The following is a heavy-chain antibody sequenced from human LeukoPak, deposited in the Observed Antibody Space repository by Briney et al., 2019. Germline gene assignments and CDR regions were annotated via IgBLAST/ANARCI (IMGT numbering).Heavy chain of an antibody. J-gene: IGHJ4*02. D-gene: IGHD6-6*01. CDR2: IYYSGST. CDR3: ARGVSSSGAAGFGY. CDR1: GGSISSGGYY. Sequence: SETLSLTCTVSGGSISSGGYYRSWIRQHPGKGLEWIGYIYYSGSTYYNPSLKSRVTISVDTSKNQFSLKLSSVPAADTAVYYGARGVSSSGAAGFGYWGQGTLVTVSS. V-gene: IGHV4-31*03.